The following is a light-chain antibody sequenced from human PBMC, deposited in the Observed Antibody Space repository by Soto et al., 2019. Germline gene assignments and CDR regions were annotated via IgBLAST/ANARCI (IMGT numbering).Light chain of an antibody. CDR3: QQYGSSPLT. CDR1: QSVRSNY. J-gene: IGKJ4*01. CDR2: DAS. V-gene: IGKV3-20*01. Sequence: EIVLTQSPDTLSLSPGERATLSCRASQSVRSNYLARYQQKPGQAPRFLIYDASSRATGIPDRFSGSGSGTDFTLTISRLEPEDFAVYYCQQYGSSPLTFGGGNKVEIK.